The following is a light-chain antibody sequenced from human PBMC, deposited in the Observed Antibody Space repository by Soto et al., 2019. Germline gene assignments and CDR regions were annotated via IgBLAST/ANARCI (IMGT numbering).Light chain of an antibody. CDR2: GAS. V-gene: IGKV3-20*01. CDR3: QQYGSSPLT. CDR1: QSVRSSY. Sequence: ESVLTQSPGTLSLSPGERATLFCRASQSVRSSYLAWYQQKPGQAPRLLIYGASRRATGIPDRFSGSGSGTDFALTISRLEPEDLAVYYCQQYGSSPLTFGGGTKVEIK. J-gene: IGKJ4*01.